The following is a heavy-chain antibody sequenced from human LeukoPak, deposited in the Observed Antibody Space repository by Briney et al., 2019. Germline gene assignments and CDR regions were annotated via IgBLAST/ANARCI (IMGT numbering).Heavy chain of an antibody. CDR2: ISGSGGST. D-gene: IGHD2-2*01. J-gene: IGHJ5*02. CDR3: AKDLRSTSTNWFDP. Sequence: GGSLRLSCAASGFTFSSYAMSWVRQAPGKGLVWVSAISGSGGSTYYADSVKGRFTISRDNSKNTLYLQMNSLRAEDTAVYYCAKDLRSTSTNWFDPWGQGTLVTVSS. CDR1: GFTFSSYA. V-gene: IGHV3-23*01.